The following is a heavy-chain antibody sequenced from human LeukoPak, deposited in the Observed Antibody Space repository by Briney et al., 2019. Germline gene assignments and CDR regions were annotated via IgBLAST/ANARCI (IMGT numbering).Heavy chain of an antibody. CDR2: IYYSGNT. CDR3: ARSTGTTMFIDY. CDR1: GGSISPYY. V-gene: IGHV4-59*01. J-gene: IGHJ4*02. Sequence: SETLSLTCTVSGGSISPYYWSWIRQPPGKGLEWLGYIYYSGNTDYNPSLKSRVAISVDTSKNQFSLKLSSVTAADTAVYYCARSTGTTMFIDYWGRGTLVTVSS. D-gene: IGHD3-10*02.